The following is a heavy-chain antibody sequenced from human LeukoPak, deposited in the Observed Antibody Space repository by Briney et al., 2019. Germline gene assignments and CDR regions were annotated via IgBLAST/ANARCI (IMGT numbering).Heavy chain of an antibody. V-gene: IGHV3-33*01. D-gene: IGHD5-18*01. CDR3: ARFVGYSYGPLDH. J-gene: IGHJ4*02. CDR2: IWYDGSDK. CDR1: GFTFSTLG. Sequence: GGSLRLSCAASGFTFSTLGMHWVRQAPGKGLEWVAIIWYDGSDKYYADSVKGRFTVSRDNSKNTLHLQVNSLRAEDTAVYYCARFVGYSYGPLDHWGQGTLVTVSS.